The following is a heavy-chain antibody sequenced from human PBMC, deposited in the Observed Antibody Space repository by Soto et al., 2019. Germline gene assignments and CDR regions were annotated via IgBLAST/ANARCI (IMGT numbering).Heavy chain of an antibody. J-gene: IGHJ5*02. CDR3: VRLLGNSWLDR. CDR1: GASVSSNRIT. V-gene: IGHV6-1*01. D-gene: IGHD3-3*02. Sequence: SQSLSLTCAISGASVSSNRITWNWIRQSPSRGLKWLGKAYYRSKWYYDYKESVKSRITVDPDTSKNQLSLHLNSLNPDDTAVYYCVRLLGNSWLDRWGQGTLVTVSS. CDR2: AYYRSKWYY.